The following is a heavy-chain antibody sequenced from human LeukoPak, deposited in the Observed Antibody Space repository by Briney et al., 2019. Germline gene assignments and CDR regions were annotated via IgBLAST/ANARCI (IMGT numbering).Heavy chain of an antibody. CDR2: ISAYNGNT. V-gene: IGHV1-18*04. Sequence: ASVKVSCTASGYTFTSYGISWVRQAPGQGLEWMGWISAYNGNTNYAQKLQGRVTIMADRSTVTVYMELNSLKSEDTAVYYCARGLFGVILIGQKQFYAMDVWGQGTTVTVSS. CDR1: GYTFTSYG. J-gene: IGHJ6*02. CDR3: ARGLFGVILIGQKQFYAMDV. D-gene: IGHD3-3*01.